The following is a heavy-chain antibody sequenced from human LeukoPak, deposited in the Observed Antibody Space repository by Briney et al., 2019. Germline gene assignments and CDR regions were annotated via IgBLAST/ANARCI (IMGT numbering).Heavy chain of an antibody. CDR1: GFTFSSYE. CDR2: ISSSGSTI. Sequence: GGSLRLSCAASGFTFSSYEMNWVRHAPGKGMEWLSYISSSGSTIYYADSVKGRFTISRDNAKNSLYLQMNSLRAEDTAVYYCARDPTAGFDYWGQGTLVTVSS. V-gene: IGHV3-48*03. D-gene: IGHD6-13*01. J-gene: IGHJ4*02. CDR3: ARDPTAGFDY.